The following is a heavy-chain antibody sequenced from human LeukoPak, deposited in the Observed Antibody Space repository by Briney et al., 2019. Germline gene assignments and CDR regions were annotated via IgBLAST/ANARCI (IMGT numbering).Heavy chain of an antibody. CDR2: IYTSGST. J-gene: IGHJ4*02. D-gene: IGHD2-21*02. Sequence: SETLSLTCTVSGGSISSGSCYWSWIRQPAGKGLEWIGRIYTSGSTNYNPSLKSRVTISVDTSKNQFSLKLSSVTAADTAVYYCAREDYCGGDCYYFDYWGQGTLVTVSS. V-gene: IGHV4-61*02. CDR3: AREDYCGGDCYYFDY. CDR1: GGSISSGSCY.